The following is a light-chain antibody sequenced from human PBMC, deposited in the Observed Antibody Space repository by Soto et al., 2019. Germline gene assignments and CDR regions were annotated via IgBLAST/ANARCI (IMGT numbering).Light chain of an antibody. V-gene: IGKV3-15*01. CDR1: QSVSSN. CDR3: QQYDDWPPKYT. J-gene: IGKJ2*01. CDR2: GAS. Sequence: DIVLTQSPATLSVSPGERVTLSCRASQSVSSNLAWYQQIPGQSPRLLIYGASTRATGIPPRFSGTGSGTDFTLTIFGLQSEDLAVYYCQQYDDWPPKYTFGPGTKLEIK.